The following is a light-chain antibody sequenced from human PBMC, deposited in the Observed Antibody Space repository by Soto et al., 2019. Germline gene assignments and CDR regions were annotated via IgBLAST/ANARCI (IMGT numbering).Light chain of an antibody. CDR3: SSYTSRSTWV. Sequence: QSALTQPASVSGSPGQSITISCTGTSSDVGGYNYVSWYQQHPGEAPKLILYKVTQRPSGVSYRFSGSKSGNTASLTFSGLQAEDEDAYYCSSYTSRSTWVFGGGTKLTVL. CDR1: SSDVGGYNY. CDR2: KVT. J-gene: IGLJ3*02. V-gene: IGLV2-14*01.